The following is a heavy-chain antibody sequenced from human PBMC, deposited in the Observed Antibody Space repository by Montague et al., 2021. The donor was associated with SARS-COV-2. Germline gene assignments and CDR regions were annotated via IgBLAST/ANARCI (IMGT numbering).Heavy chain of an antibody. J-gene: IGHJ6*02. CDR2: IYYSGST. V-gene: IGHV4-39*01. CDR3: ARHERSAGSWSQYDMDV. CDR1: GGSISSSNYY. D-gene: IGHD3-10*01. Sequence: SETLSLTCTVSGGSISSSNYYWAWIRQPPEKGLEWIGTIYYSGSTYYNPSLKSRVTMSVDTSKNQFSLKVSSATAADTAVYYCARHERSAGSWSQYDMDVWGQGTTVIVSS.